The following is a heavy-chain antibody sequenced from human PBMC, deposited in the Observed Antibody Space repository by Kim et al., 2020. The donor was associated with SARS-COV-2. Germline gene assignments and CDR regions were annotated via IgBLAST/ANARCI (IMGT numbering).Heavy chain of an antibody. CDR2: IQLDGSTV. D-gene: IGHD3-10*01. CDR1: GFTLSNYW. Sequence: GWSLRLSCAASGFTLSNYWMSWVRRAPGRGLEWVANIQLDGSTVHYVDSVKGRFTISIDNANNSLYLQMNSLRPEDTAIYYCARAGIWFGSRFDPWGQGTLVTVSS. J-gene: IGHJ5*02. V-gene: IGHV3-7*03. CDR3: ARAGIWFGSRFDP.